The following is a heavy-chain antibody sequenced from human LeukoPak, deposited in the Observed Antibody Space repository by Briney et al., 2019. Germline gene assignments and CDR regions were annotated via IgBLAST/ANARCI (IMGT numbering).Heavy chain of an antibody. CDR1: GGSFSGYY. V-gene: IGHV4-34*01. J-gene: IGHJ4*02. CDR3: ARRESSESGYDY. Sequence: SETLSLTCAVYGGSFSGYYWIWIRQPPGKGLEWIGEINHSGSTNYNPSLKSRVTISVDTSKNQFSLKLSSVTAADTAVYYCARRESSESGYDYWGQGTLVTVSS. CDR2: INHSGST. D-gene: IGHD3-3*01.